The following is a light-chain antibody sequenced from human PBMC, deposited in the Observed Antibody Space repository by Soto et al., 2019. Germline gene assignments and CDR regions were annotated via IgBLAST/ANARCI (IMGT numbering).Light chain of an antibody. CDR3: GAWDSSLSAEV. J-gene: IGLJ2*01. V-gene: IGLV1-51*01. CDR1: SSNIGNNY. Sequence: QSVLTQPPSVSAAPGQKVTISCSGSSSNIGNNYVSWYQQLPGTAPKLLICDNNQRPSGIPDRFSGSKSGTSATLAITGLQAGDEAHDYCGAWDSSLSAEVFGGGTKVTVL. CDR2: DNN.